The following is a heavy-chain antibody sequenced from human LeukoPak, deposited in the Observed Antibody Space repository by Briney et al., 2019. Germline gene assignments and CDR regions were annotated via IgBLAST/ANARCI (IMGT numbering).Heavy chain of an antibody. D-gene: IGHD3-22*01. V-gene: IGHV3-21*01. CDR2: ISYSSSYI. J-gene: IGHJ6*03. Sequence: GGSLRLSCAASGFTFSDYSVNWVRQAPGKGLEWVSSISYSSSYIYYVDSVKGRFTISRDNAKNLLYLQMHSLRAEDTAVYYCARALPGYYDTRGRYYYMDVWGKGTTVTVSS. CDR3: ARALPGYYDTRGRYYYMDV. CDR1: GFTFSDYS.